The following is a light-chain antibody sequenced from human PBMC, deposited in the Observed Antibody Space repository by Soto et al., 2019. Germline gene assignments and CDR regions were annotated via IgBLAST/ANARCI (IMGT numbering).Light chain of an antibody. CDR2: DAS. CDR1: QSIRRW. CDR3: QQYNTYSPAT. Sequence: DIQMTQSPSMLSASVGDRVTIACRASQSIRRWLAWYQQKPGKAPKLLIFDASTLESGVPSRFSGRGSETELNLTISSRQPDDVATYYCQQYNTYSPATFGQGTKVEI. V-gene: IGKV1-5*01. J-gene: IGKJ1*01.